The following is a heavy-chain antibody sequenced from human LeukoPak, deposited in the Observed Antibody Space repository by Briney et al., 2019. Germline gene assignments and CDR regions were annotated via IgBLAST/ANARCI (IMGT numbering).Heavy chain of an antibody. CDR2: INSYGSST. D-gene: IGHD3-16*01. V-gene: IGHV3-74*01. CDR3: AREGAPGGLDY. CDR1: GFTFRNYW. Sequence: PGGSLRLSCAASGFTFRNYWMHCVRQVPGKGLVWVSRINSYGSSTASADSVRGRFTISRDKAKNTLSLQMNSLRAKTKAVYYGAREGAPGGLDYWGQGTLAIVSS. J-gene: IGHJ4*02.